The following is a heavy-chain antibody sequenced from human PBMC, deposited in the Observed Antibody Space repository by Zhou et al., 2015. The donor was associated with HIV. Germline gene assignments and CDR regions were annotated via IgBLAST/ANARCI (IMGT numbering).Heavy chain of an antibody. V-gene: IGHV1-69*01. CDR2: IIPMFGTA. CDR3: AREGWGSWYLDL. D-gene: IGHD7-27*01. Sequence: QVQLVQSGAEVKKPGSSVKVSCKASGGTFSNYAISWVRQAPGQGLEWMGGIIPMFGTATYAQKFQGRVTITADESTSTAYMELSSLRSEDTAAYYCAREGWGSWYLDLWGRGTLVSVSS. J-gene: IGHJ2*01. CDR1: GGTFSNYA.